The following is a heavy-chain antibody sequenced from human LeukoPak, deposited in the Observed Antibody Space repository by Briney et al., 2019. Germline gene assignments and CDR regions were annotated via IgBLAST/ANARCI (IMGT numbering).Heavy chain of an antibody. V-gene: IGHV4-31*11. Sequence: SETLSLTCAVSGASISSGGYYWTWIRQHPEKGLEWIGFIYFSGSTHYNPSLKSRVTISIDTSKNQFSLRLRSVTAADTAVYYCARDRGGRGRLDAFDIWGQGTMVTVSS. CDR3: ARDRGGRGRLDAFDI. J-gene: IGHJ3*02. CDR1: GASISSGGYY. CDR2: IYFSGST. D-gene: IGHD5-12*01.